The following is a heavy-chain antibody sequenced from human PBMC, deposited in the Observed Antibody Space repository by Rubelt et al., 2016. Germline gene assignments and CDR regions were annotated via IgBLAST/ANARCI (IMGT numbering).Heavy chain of an antibody. CDR1: GFTFSDYY. CDR3: AKVTRVVRELLGPYYFDY. Sequence: QVQLVESGGGLVKPGGSLRLSCAASGFTFSDYYMRWIRQAPGKGLEWVSSISSSSSYIYYADSVKGRFTISRDNAKNSLYLQMNSLRAEDTAVYYCAKVTRVVRELLGPYYFDYWGQGTLVTVSS. D-gene: IGHD4-23*01. V-gene: IGHV3-11*05. J-gene: IGHJ4*02. CDR2: ISSSSSYI.